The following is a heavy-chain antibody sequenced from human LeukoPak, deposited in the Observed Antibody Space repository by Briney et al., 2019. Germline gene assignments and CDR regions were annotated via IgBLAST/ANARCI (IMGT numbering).Heavy chain of an antibody. V-gene: IGHV5-51*01. CDR3: ARHLSSNWYNEKAFDY. CDR2: IYPGDSDT. Sequence: GESLKISCKGSGYNFTNFWIGWVRQMPGKGLEWMGIIYPGDSDTRYRPSFQGQVTISADKSIGTAYLQWSSLKASDTAMYYCARHLSSNWYNEKAFDYWGQGTLVTVSS. J-gene: IGHJ4*02. D-gene: IGHD6-13*01. CDR1: GYNFTNFW.